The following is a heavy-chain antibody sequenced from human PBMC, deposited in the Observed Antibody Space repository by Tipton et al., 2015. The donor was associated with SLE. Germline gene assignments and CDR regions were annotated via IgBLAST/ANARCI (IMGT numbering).Heavy chain of an antibody. CDR3: GRQVVLTRGYSYGHFDH. Sequence: TLSLTCSVSGDSISSSSHLWGWIRQPPGKGLEWIGNMHYSGTTDYNPSLTSRVTISVDTSKNKFSLQLVFVTAADTAVYYCGRQVVLTRGYSYGHFDHWGQGTLVIVSS. J-gene: IGHJ4*02. D-gene: IGHD5-18*01. V-gene: IGHV4-39*01. CDR2: MHYSGTT. CDR1: GDSISSSSHL.